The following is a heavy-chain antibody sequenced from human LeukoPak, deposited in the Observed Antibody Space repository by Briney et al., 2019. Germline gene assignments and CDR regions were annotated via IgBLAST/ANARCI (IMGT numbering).Heavy chain of an antibody. CDR3: ARVIRGIVVVPAAMFDF. V-gene: IGHV1-18*01. CDR1: GYTFTSYG. J-gene: IGHJ4*02. D-gene: IGHD2-2*01. Sequence: ASVKVSCKASGYTFTSYGISWVRQAPGQGLEWMGWISAYNGNTNYAQKLQGRVTMTTDTSTSTAYVELRSLRSDDTAVYYCARVIRGIVVVPAAMFDFWGQGTLVTVSS. CDR2: ISAYNGNT.